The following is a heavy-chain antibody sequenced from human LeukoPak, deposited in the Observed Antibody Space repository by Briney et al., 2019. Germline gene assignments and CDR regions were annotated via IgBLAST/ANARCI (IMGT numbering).Heavy chain of an antibody. D-gene: IGHD6-13*01. Sequence: PGGSLRLSCAASGFTFSNYWMHWVRQAPGKGLVWVSFINCDGSTTNYADSVKGRFTISRDNAKNRLYLQMNSLSAEDTAVYYCGRGYSWYSVDYWGQGTLVTVSS. V-gene: IGHV3-74*01. J-gene: IGHJ4*02. CDR3: GRGYSWYSVDY. CDR1: GFTFSNYW. CDR2: INCDGSTT.